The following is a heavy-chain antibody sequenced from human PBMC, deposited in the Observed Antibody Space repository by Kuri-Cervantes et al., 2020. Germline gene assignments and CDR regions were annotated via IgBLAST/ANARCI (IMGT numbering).Heavy chain of an antibody. V-gene: IGHV4-38-2*01. CDR1: AYSINSDYF. CDR3: ASQKYFDSSGNYFGGYYFDH. D-gene: IGHD3-22*01. CDR2: VYQSGST. Sequence: GSLRLSCVVSAYSINSDYFWGWIRQRPGKGLEWIGSVYQSGSTFYNPSLKSRLTISVDTSKNHFSLRLTSVSAADTAIYYCASQKYFDSSGNYFGGYYFDHWGQGTQVTVSS. J-gene: IGHJ4*02.